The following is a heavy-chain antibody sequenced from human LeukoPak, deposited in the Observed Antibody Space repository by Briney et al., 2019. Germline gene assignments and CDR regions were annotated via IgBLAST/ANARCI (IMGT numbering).Heavy chain of an antibody. D-gene: IGHD3-10*01. CDR2: ISGRGDGT. CDR3: AKERKEDVLRYFGELGS. Sequence: GGSLRLSCTASGFTFNTHAMSWVRRAPGKGLEWLSAISGRGDGTYYADSVKGRFTVSRDNSRNTLYLQMNSLRADDTAVYYCAKERKEDVLRYFGELGSWGQGTLVSVSS. V-gene: IGHV3-23*01. CDR1: GFTFNTHA. J-gene: IGHJ4*02.